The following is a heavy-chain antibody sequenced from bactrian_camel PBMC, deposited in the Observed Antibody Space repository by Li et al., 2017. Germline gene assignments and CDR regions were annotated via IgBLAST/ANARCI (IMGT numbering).Heavy chain of an antibody. D-gene: IGHD3*01. V-gene: IGHV3S10*01. CDR2: IDYDGNT. Sequence: VQLVESGGGLVQAGGSLRLSCAASGFTSSSYYISWVRQAPGNECELVSCIDYDGNTYYADSVKGRFTISQDNAENTVALQMSNLRPEATAVYYCAAG. CDR1: GFTSSSYY.